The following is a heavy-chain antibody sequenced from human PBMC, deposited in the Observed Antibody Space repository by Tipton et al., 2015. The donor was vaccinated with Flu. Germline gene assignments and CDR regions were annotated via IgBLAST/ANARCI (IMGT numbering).Heavy chain of an antibody. D-gene: IGHD4-17*01. CDR3: ARVDYGEHYYYYYYMDV. J-gene: IGHJ6*03. CDR2: IYHSGST. V-gene: IGHV4-38-2*01. Sequence: TLSLTCAVSGYSISSGYYWGWIRQPPGKGLEWIGSIYHSGSTYYNPSLKSRVTISVDTSKNQFSLKLSSVTAADTAVYYCARVDYGEHYYYYYYMDVWGKGTTVTVSS. CDR1: GYSISSGYY.